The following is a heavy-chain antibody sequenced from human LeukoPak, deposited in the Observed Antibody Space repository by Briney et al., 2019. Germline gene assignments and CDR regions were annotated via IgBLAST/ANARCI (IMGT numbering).Heavy chain of an antibody. V-gene: IGHV4-61*08. CDR1: GNSISSGDYY. D-gene: IGHD3-10*01. Sequence: PSETLSLTCTVSGNSISSGDYYWSWIRQPPGKGLEWIGYIYYSGSTNYNPSLKSRVTISVNTSKNQFSLKLSSVTAADTAVYYCARVEEGYGSGRRENYYYYYMDVWGKGTTVTISS. J-gene: IGHJ6*03. CDR3: ARVEEGYGSGRRENYYYYYMDV. CDR2: IYYSGST.